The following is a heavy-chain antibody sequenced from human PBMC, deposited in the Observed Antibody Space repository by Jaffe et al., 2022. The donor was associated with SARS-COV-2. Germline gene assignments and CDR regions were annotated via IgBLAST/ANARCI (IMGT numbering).Heavy chain of an antibody. D-gene: IGHD2-21*02. CDR1: GGTFSSYA. V-gene: IGHV1-69*01. Sequence: QVQLVQSGAEVKKPGSSVKVSCKASGGTFSSYAISWVRQAPGQGLEWMGGIIPIFGTANYAQKFQGRVTITADESTSTAYMELSSLRSEDTAVYYCARDRSAYCGGDCYSGGFDYWGQGTLVTVSS. J-gene: IGHJ4*02. CDR2: IIPIFGTA. CDR3: ARDRSAYCGGDCYSGGFDY.